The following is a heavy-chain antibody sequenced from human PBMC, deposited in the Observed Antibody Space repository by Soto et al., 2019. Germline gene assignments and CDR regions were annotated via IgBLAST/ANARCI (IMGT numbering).Heavy chain of an antibody. CDR2: IIPISDTA. CDR3: ATLVPAPIKLFPRLGWFDP. V-gene: IGHV1-69*01. Sequence: QVQLVQSGAEVKKPGSSVKVSCTASGGTFSSETITWVRQAPGQGLEWMGGIIPISDTANYAQNFRGRVTITADESTSTVYLELSSLRSEDTAVYYCATLVPAPIKLFPRLGWFDPWGQGTLVTVSS. D-gene: IGHD2-2*02. J-gene: IGHJ5*02. CDR1: GGTFSSET.